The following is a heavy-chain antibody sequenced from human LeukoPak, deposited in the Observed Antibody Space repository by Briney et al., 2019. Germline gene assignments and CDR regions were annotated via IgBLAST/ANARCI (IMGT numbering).Heavy chain of an antibody. Sequence: GGSLRLSCAASGFIFNNYGLIWVRQAPGKGLEWVSAISNDGGGTNYADFVKGRFTISRDNSKNTLFLQMNSLRAEDTAVYYCARGPDYYDSSGLYCFDYWGQGTLVTVSS. CDR2: ISNDGGGT. D-gene: IGHD3-22*01. V-gene: IGHV3-23*01. CDR1: GFIFNNYG. CDR3: ARGPDYYDSSGLYCFDY. J-gene: IGHJ4*02.